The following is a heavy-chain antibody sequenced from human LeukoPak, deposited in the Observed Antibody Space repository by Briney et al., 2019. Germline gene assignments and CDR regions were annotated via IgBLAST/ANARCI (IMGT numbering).Heavy chain of an antibody. Sequence: ASVKVSCKASGYTFTGYYMHWVRQAPGQGLEWMGWINPNSGGTNYAQKFQGRVTMTRDTSISTAYMELSRLRSDDTAVYYCARPPYYDILTGYYSSSWFDPWGQGTLVTVSS. CDR1: GYTFTGYY. CDR3: ARPPYYDILTGYYSSSWFDP. D-gene: IGHD3-9*01. J-gene: IGHJ5*02. CDR2: INPNSGGT. V-gene: IGHV1-2*02.